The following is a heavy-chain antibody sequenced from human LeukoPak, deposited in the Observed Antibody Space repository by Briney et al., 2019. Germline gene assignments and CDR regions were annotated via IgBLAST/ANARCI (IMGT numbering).Heavy chain of an antibody. CDR1: GYPFTSYD. V-gene: IGHV1-8*03. D-gene: IGHD3-10*01. J-gene: IGHJ4*02. CDR3: ARGPRFRGVKLGGSRGPYYFDY. CDR2: MNPNSGNT. Sequence: ASVQVSFKASGYPFTSYDINWGRPAAGQGLEWVGWMNPNSGNTGYAQKFQGRVTITRNTSISTAYMELSSLRSEDTAVYYCARGPRFRGVKLGGSRGPYYFDYWGQGTLVTVSS.